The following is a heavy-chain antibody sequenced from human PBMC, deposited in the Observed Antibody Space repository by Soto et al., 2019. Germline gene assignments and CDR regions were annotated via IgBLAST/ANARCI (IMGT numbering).Heavy chain of an antibody. CDR3: ARSEKGMATILDY. V-gene: IGHV4-59*01. Sequence: SETLSLTCTVSGGSISGYFWNWIRQPPGKGLEWIGYMYSSGSTNYNPSLKSRVTISVDTSKNLFSLNLSFVTAADTAVYYCARSEKGMATILDYWGQGISVTVSS. J-gene: IGHJ4*02. CDR2: MYSSGST. D-gene: IGHD5-12*01. CDR1: GGSISGYF.